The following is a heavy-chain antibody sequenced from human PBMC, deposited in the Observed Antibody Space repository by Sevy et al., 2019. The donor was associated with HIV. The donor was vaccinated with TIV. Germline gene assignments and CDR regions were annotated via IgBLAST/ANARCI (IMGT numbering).Heavy chain of an antibody. CDR1: GFTIRTYN. D-gene: IGHD2-15*01. J-gene: IGHJ6*02. Sequence: GGSLRLSCAASGFTIRTYNMNWVRQAPGKGLEWVSSISSSSTYIYYADSVKGRFTISRDNAKNSLYLQMSSLRAEDTAGYYFAGDLGIPANTDYFYYGMDVWGQGTTVTVSS. V-gene: IGHV3-21*01. CDR3: AGDLGIPANTDYFYYGMDV. CDR2: ISSSSTYI.